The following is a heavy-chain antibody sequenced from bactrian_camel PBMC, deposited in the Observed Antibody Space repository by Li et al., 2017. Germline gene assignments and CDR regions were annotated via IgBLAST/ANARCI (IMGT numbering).Heavy chain of an antibody. J-gene: IGHJ6*01. V-gene: IGHV3S31*01. CDR3: ATSAPYYNDLVEFGY. CDR1: GFTFNIYT. CDR2: IDGRGST. Sequence: EGQLVESGGGLVQSGGSLRLSCAASGFTFNIYTMSWVRQAPGKGLEWVSAIDGRGSTYYSDSVKGRFAISRDRAKNTLYLQLNSLKSEDTALYYCATSAPYYNDLVEFGYWGQGTQVTVS. D-gene: IGHD4*01.